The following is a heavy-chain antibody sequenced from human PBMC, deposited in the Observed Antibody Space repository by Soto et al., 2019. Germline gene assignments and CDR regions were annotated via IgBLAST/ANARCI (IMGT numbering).Heavy chain of an antibody. CDR1: GFTFSTYG. Sequence: QVQRVESGGGVVQPGRSLRLSCAAAGFTFSTYGVNWVRQAPGKGPERVAIISSDGSETHYSDSVKGRFNISRDTSRSTLYLQMNSLIVEDTSVYYCARQEAGTDYWGQGPLVTVSS. CDR3: ARQEAGTDY. J-gene: IGHJ4*01. V-gene: IGHV3-30*03. CDR2: ISSDGSET. D-gene: IGHD6-19*01.